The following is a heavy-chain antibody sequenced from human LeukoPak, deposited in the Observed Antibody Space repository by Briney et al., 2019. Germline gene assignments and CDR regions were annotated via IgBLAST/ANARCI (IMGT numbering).Heavy chain of an antibody. CDR3: ARDYYYDSSGYYFGAFDI. Sequence: GASVKVSCKASGGTFSSYAISWVRQAPGQGLEWMGGIIPIFGTANYAQKFQGRVTITADESTSTAYMELSSLRSEDTAVYYCARDYYYDSSGYYFGAFDIWGQGTMVTVSS. D-gene: IGHD3-22*01. J-gene: IGHJ3*02. CDR1: GGTFSSYA. V-gene: IGHV1-69*13. CDR2: IIPIFGTA.